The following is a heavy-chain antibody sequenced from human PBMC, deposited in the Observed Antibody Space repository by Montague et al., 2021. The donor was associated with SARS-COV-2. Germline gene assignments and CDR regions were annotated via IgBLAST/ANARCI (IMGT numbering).Heavy chain of an antibody. D-gene: IGHD3-10*01. CDR2: IDYSGST. CDR1: GGSISSSSYY. V-gene: IGHV4-39*01. CDR3: ARFLLRGVIIGY. J-gene: IGHJ4*02. Sequence: SETLSLTCTVPGGSISSSSYYWGWIRQPPGKGLEWIGIIDYSGSTYYNPSLKSRVTISVDTSKNQFSLKLSSVTAADTAVYYCARFLLRGVIIGYWGQGTLVTVSS.